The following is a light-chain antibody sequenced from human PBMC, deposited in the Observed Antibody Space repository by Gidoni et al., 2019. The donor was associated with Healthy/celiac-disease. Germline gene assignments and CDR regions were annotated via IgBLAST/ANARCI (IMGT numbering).Light chain of an antibody. J-gene: IGKJ1*01. CDR3: LQDYNYPWT. V-gene: IGKV1-6*01. CDR2: AAS. CDR1: QGIRND. Sequence: AIQMTQSPSSLSASVGDRVTITCRASQGIRNDLGWYQQKPGKAPKLLIYAASSLQSGVPSRFSGSGSGTDFTLTIRSLQPEVFATYYCLQDYNYPWTFGQGTKVEIK.